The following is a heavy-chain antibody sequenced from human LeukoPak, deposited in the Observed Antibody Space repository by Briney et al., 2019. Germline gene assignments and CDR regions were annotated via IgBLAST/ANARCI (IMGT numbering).Heavy chain of an antibody. J-gene: IGHJ5*02. Sequence: PSETLSLTCTVSGGSISSYYWSWIRQPPGKGLEWIGYIYYSGSTNYNPSLKSRVTISVDTSKNQFSLKLSSVTAADTAVYYCASYGSRSYRFDPWGQGTLVTVSS. CDR1: GGSISSYY. CDR3: ASYGSRSYRFDP. D-gene: IGHD3-10*01. V-gene: IGHV4-59*12. CDR2: IYYSGST.